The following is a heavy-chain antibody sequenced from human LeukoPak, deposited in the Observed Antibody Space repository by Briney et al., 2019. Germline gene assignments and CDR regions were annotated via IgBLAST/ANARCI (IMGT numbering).Heavy chain of an antibody. CDR2: IKSKTDGGTT. CDR3: STTYYYDSSEGY. V-gene: IGHV3-15*07. Sequence: GGSLRLSCAASGFTFSNAWMNWVRQAPGKGLEWVGRIKSKTDGGTTDYAAPVKGRFTISRDDSKNTLHLQMNSLKTEDTAVYYCSTTYYYDSSEGYWGQGTLVTVSS. CDR1: GFTFSNAW. J-gene: IGHJ4*02. D-gene: IGHD3-22*01.